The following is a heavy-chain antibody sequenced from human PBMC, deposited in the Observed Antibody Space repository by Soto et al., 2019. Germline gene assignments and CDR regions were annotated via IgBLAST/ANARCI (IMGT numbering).Heavy chain of an antibody. J-gene: IGHJ4*02. V-gene: IGHV3-74*03. Sequence: EVQLVESGGGLVQPGGSLRLSCAASGFTFSGSWMHWVRQAPGKGLVWVSRISSDGSSTTYADSVKGRFTISRDNAKNMLYLQLNSLRAEDTAVYYCETAGTGTFTYWGQGTLATVSS. D-gene: IGHD1-1*01. CDR2: ISSDGSST. CDR3: ETAGTGTFTY. CDR1: GFTFSGSW.